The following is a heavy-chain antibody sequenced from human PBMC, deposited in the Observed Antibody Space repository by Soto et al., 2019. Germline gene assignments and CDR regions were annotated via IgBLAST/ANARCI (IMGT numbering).Heavy chain of an antibody. V-gene: IGHV1-18*01. CDR2: ISAYNGNT. CDR1: GYTFTSYG. Sequence: EASVKVSCKASGYTFTSYGISWVRQAPGQGLEWMGWISAYNGNTNYAQKLQGRVTMTTDTSTSTAYMELRSLRSDDTAVYYCARDPGIQLWAYYYYYGMDVWGQGTTVTVSS. D-gene: IGHD5-18*01. J-gene: IGHJ6*02. CDR3: ARDPGIQLWAYYYYYGMDV.